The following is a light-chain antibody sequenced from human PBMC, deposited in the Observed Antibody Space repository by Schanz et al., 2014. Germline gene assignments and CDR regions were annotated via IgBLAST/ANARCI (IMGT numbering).Light chain of an antibody. J-gene: IGLJ2*01. CDR2: DTT. CDR1: GTVSGGHY. V-gene: IGLV7-46*01. CDR3: LLSYGGARV. Sequence: QTVVTQEPSLTVSPGGTVTLTCVSTGTVSGGHYPFWFQQKPGQAPRTLIYDTTMRTSWTPARFSGSLLGGKPALTLSGAQRHASADYYCLLSYGGARVFGGGTKLTVL.